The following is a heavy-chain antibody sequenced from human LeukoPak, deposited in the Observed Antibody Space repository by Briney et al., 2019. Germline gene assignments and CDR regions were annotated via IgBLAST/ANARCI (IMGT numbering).Heavy chain of an antibody. Sequence: GRSLTLSCAASGFTFSSYGMHWARQAPGKGLEWVAVISYDGSNKYYADSVKGRFTISRDNSKNTLYLQMNSLRAEDTAVYYCARTVIAAAPDYWGQGTLVTVSS. CDR3: ARTVIAAAPDY. CDR1: GFTFSSYG. V-gene: IGHV3-30-3*01. CDR2: ISYDGSNK. D-gene: IGHD6-13*01. J-gene: IGHJ4*02.